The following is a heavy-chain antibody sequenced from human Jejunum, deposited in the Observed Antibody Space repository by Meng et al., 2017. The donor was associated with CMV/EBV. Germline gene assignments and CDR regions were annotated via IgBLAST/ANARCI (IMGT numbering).Heavy chain of an antibody. V-gene: IGHV3-23*01. D-gene: IGHD6-13*01. Sequence: SYAMSWVRQAPGKGLEWVSAISGSGGSTYYADSVKGRFTISRDNSKNTLYLQMNSLRAEDTAVYYCAKGGSYSSPNYYYYGMDVWGQGTTVTVSS. J-gene: IGHJ6*02. CDR3: AKGGSYSSPNYYYYGMDV. CDR2: ISGSGGST. CDR1: SYA.